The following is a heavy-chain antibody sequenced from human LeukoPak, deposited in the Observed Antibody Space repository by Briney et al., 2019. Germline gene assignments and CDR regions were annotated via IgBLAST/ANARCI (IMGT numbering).Heavy chain of an antibody. D-gene: IGHD6-19*01. V-gene: IGHV1-8*01. CDR3: ARVAVAGTIAFDI. CDR2: MNPNSGNT. Sequence: GASVKVSCTASGYTFTSYDINWVRQATGQGLERMGWMNPNSGNTGYAQKFQGRVTMTRNTSISTAYMELSSLRSEDTAVYYCARVAVAGTIAFDIWGQGTMVTVSS. CDR1: GYTFTSYD. J-gene: IGHJ3*02.